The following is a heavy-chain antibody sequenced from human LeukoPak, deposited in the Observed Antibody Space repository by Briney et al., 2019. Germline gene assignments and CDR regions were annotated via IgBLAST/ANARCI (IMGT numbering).Heavy chain of an antibody. CDR2: ISGSGGST. Sequence: GGSLRLSCAASGFTFSNYWMSWVRQAPGKGLEWVSAISGSGGSTYYADSVKGRFTISRDNSKNTLYLQMNSLRAEDTAVYYCARSLFRFLEWSYRSYYYYYMDVWGKGTTVTVSS. CDR3: ARSLFRFLEWSYRSYYYYYMDV. D-gene: IGHD3-3*01. CDR1: GFTFSNYW. V-gene: IGHV3-23*01. J-gene: IGHJ6*03.